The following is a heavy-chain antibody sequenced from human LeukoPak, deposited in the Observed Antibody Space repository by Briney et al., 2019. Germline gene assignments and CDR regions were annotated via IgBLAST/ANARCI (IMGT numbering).Heavy chain of an antibody. J-gene: IGHJ4*02. CDR2: ISGSGGST. Sequence: GGSLRLSCAASGFTFSSYAMSWVRQAPGKGLEWVSAISGSGGSTYYADSVKGRFTISRDNSKNTLYLQMNSLRAEDTAVYYCAKADIGPITMVRGVIIESAYFVYWGQGTLVTVSS. CDR1: GFTFSSYA. V-gene: IGHV3-23*01. D-gene: IGHD3-10*01. CDR3: AKADIGPITMVRGVIIESAYFVY.